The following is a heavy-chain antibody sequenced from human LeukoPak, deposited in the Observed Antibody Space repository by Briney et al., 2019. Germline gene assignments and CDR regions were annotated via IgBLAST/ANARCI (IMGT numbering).Heavy chain of an antibody. V-gene: IGHV1-2*02. D-gene: IGHD3-10*01. CDR3: SRDLLMYYSGSGEST. Sequence: GASVKVSCKASGYTFTGYYMHWVRQAPGQGVEWMGWINPNSGGTNYSHKFHVGVIMTRDTSISTAYMELSRLRSDDTAMYYCSRDLLMYYSGSGESTWGQGTQVTVSS. CDR2: INPNSGGT. CDR1: GYTFTGYY. J-gene: IGHJ5*02.